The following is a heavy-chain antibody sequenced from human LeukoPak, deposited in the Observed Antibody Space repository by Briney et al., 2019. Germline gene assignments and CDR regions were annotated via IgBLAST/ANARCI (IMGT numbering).Heavy chain of an antibody. J-gene: IGHJ4*02. CDR1: GGSISSSSYY. V-gene: IGHV4-39*07. Sequence: SETLSLTCTVSGGSISSSSYYWGWIRQPPGKGLERIGSIYYSGSTYYNPSLKSRDTISVDTSKNQFSLKLSSVTAADTAVYYCARGGYYDSSGYNYWGQGTLVTVSS. D-gene: IGHD3-22*01. CDR3: ARGGYYDSSGYNY. CDR2: IYYSGST.